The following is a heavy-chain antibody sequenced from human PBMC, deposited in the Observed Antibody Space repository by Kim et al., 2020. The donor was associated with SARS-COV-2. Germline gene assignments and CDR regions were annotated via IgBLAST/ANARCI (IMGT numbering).Heavy chain of an antibody. CDR1: GFTFSTYS. V-gene: IGHV3-48*02. CDR2: ISSGSSTV. D-gene: IGHD3-3*02. CDR3: ARGRDFCGNSKRYYFDY. J-gene: IGHJ4*01. Sequence: GGSLRLSCAASGFTFSTYSMKWVRQAPGKGLEWVSYISSGSSTVYYAASVKGRFTISRDNAENSLYLQMNSLRDEDTAEYYCARGRDFCGNSKRYYFDY.